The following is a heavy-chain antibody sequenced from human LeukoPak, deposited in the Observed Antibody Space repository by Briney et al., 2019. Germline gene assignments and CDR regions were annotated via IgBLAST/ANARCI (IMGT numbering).Heavy chain of an antibody. V-gene: IGHV1-8*01. D-gene: IGHD3-9*01. CDR3: ARELRGIGYFDWFQKNYYYYMDV. CDR2: MNPNSGNT. Sequence: EASVKVSCKASGYTFTSYDINWVRQATGQGLEWMGWMNPNSGNTGYAQKFQGRVTMTRNTSISTAYMELSSLRSEDTAVYYCARELRGIGYFDWFQKNYYYYMDVWGKGTTVTISS. J-gene: IGHJ6*03. CDR1: GYTFTSYD.